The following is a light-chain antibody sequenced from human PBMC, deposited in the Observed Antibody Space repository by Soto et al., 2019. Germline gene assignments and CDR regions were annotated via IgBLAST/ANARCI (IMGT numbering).Light chain of an antibody. Sequence: EIVMTQSPATLSVSPGERATLSCRASQSVSSNLDWYQHKPGQAPRLLVYGASTRASGIPDRFSGSGSGTEFTLSISSLPSEDFAVYYCQQYYNWPRTFGQGTKVEI. CDR1: QSVSSN. J-gene: IGKJ1*01. CDR2: GAS. CDR3: QQYYNWPRT. V-gene: IGKV3-15*01.